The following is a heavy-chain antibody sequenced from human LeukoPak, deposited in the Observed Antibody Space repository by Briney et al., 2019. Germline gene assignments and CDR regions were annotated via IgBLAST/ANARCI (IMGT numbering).Heavy chain of an antibody. V-gene: IGHV1-69*13. CDR1: GGTFSSYA. D-gene: IGHD6-13*01. J-gene: IGHJ5*02. CDR2: IIPIFGTA. Sequence: SVQVSCKASGGTFSSYAISWVRQAPGQGLEWMGGIIPIFGTANYAQKFQGRVTITADESTSTAYMELSSLRSEDTAVYYCARGAAGTSFWVWLDPWGQGTLVTVSS. CDR3: ARGAAGTSFWVWLDP.